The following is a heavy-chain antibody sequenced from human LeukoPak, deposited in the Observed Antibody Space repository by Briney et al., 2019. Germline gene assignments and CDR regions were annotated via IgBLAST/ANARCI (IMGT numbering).Heavy chain of an antibody. CDR3: ATMGYCTSTTCPRVFDY. CDR2: INHSGST. V-gene: IGHV4-34*01. CDR1: GGSFSAYY. D-gene: IGHD2-2*01. Sequence: SETLSLTCVVYGGSFSAYYWSWIRQPPGKGLEWIGEINHSGSTNYNPSLKSRVTISVDTSKNQFSLKLSSVTAADTAVYYCATMGYCTSTTCPRVFDYWGQGILVTVSS. J-gene: IGHJ4*02.